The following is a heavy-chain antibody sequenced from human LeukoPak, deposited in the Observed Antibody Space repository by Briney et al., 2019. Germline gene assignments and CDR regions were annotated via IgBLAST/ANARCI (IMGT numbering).Heavy chain of an antibody. D-gene: IGHD6-19*01. J-gene: IGHJ4*02. CDR1: GGSVNSGNYY. CDR3: ARDRRYSSGHFDY. V-gene: IGHV4-61*01. CDR2: AYYTGST. Sequence: SEPLSLTCTVSGGSVNSGNYYWSWIRQPPGKGLEWIGCAYYTGSTNFNPSLKSRVTISLDTSKNQFSLTLTSVTAADTAVYYCARDRRYSSGHFDYWGQGTLVTVSS.